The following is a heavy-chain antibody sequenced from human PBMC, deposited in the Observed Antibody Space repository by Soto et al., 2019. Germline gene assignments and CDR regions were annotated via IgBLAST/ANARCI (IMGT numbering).Heavy chain of an antibody. CDR3: ARLVPTTIHDS. V-gene: IGHV4-30-4*01. CDR2: IYYSGTT. Sequence: PSETLSLTCTVSGGSISSADYYWSWIRQPPGKGLEWIGYIYYSGTTYYNPSLKSRVSISDDTSKNQFSLQLSSVTAADTAVYFCARLVPTTIHDSWGQGGLVTVS. D-gene: IGHD1-26*01. J-gene: IGHJ4*02. CDR1: GGSISSADYY.